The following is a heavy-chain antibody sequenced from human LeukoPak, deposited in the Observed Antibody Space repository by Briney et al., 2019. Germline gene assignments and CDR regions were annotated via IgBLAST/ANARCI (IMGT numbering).Heavy chain of an antibody. CDR1: GDSMTSYY. Sequence: SETLSLACTVSGDSMTSYYWSWIRQPPGKGLEWIGYISYSGSTNYNPSLKSRVTISVDTSKNQFSLKLSSVTAADTAVYYCARGNVNWFDPWGQGTLVTVSS. CDR2: ISYSGST. CDR3: ARGNVNWFDP. D-gene: IGHD1-1*01. V-gene: IGHV4-59*01. J-gene: IGHJ5*02.